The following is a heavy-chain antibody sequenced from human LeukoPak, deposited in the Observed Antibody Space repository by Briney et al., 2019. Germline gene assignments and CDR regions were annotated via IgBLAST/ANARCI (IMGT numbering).Heavy chain of an antibody. J-gene: IGHJ4*02. CDR3: VKGYCSSSSCYGDY. CDR1: GFTFSSYA. V-gene: IGHV3-64D*09. Sequence: GGSLRLSCSASGFTFSSYAMHWVRQAPGKGLEYVSAISSNGGSTYYADSVKGRVTISRDNSKNTLYLQMSSLRAEDTAVYYCVKGYCSSSSCYGDYWGQGTLVTFSS. D-gene: IGHD2-2*01. CDR2: ISSNGGST.